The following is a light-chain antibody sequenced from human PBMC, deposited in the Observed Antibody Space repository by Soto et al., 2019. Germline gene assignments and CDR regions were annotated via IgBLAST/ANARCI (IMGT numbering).Light chain of an antibody. Sequence: QSVLTQPPSVSGAPGQRVTISCTGSSSNIGAGYDVHWYQQLPGTAPKLLIYGNSNRPSGVPDRFSGSKSGTSASLAITGLQAEDEADYYCQSYDSSLSGSHVVFGGGTKLTDL. J-gene: IGLJ2*01. CDR3: QSYDSSLSGSHVV. CDR2: GNS. CDR1: SSNIGAGYD. V-gene: IGLV1-40*01.